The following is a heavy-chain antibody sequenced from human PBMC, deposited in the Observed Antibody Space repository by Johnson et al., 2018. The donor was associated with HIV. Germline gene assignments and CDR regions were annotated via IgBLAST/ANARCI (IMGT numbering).Heavy chain of an antibody. CDR1: GFTFSSYT. V-gene: IGHV3-30*04. CDR3: AREREDYGDNHDAFDI. J-gene: IGHJ3*02. D-gene: IGHD4-17*01. CDR2: ISYDGTHK. Sequence: QVQLVESGGGLVKPGRSLRLSCAASGFTFSSYTMHWVRQAPGKGLEWVAVISYDGTHKYYADSVKGRFTIYRDYAKNSLYLRMNSLRAEDTALYYCAREREDYGDNHDAFDIWGQGTMVTVSS.